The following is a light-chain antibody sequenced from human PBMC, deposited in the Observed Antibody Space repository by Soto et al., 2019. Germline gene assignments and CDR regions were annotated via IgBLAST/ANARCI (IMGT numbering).Light chain of an antibody. Sequence: QSALTQPASVSGSPGQSITISCTGTSSDVGGYDYVSWYQHHPGRAPKLIIYDVSNGPSGVSDRFSGSKSGNTASLTISGLQTEDDADYYCSSYTSSSTRIFGGGTKLTVL. J-gene: IGLJ2*01. CDR3: SSYTSSSTRI. V-gene: IGLV2-14*03. CDR2: DVS. CDR1: SSDVGGYDY.